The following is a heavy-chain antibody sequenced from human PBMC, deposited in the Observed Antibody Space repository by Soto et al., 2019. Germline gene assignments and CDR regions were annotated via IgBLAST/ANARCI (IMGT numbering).Heavy chain of an antibody. D-gene: IGHD5-18*01. J-gene: IGHJ4*02. CDR1: GGSISSGGYY. Sequence: QVQLQESGPGLVKPSQTLSLTCTVSGGSISSGGYYWSWIRQHPGKGLEWIGYIYYSGSTYYNPSLKSRVTISVDTSKKQFSLKLSSVTAADTAVYYCARASGYSYGVDYWGQGTLVTVSS. CDR3: ARASGYSYGVDY. V-gene: IGHV4-31*03. CDR2: IYYSGST.